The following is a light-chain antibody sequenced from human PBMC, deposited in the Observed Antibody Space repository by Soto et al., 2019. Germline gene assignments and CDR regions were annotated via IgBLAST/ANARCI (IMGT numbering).Light chain of an antibody. Sequence: DVQMTQSPSSLSASVGDRVTITCRASQSISNYLNWYQQKSGKAPNLLIYMASSLQSGVPSRFSGSGSGTDFTLIISSLQPEDFASYFCQQAYSAPITFGQGTRLEI. CDR2: MAS. CDR3: QQAYSAPIT. J-gene: IGKJ5*01. V-gene: IGKV1-39*01. CDR1: QSISNY.